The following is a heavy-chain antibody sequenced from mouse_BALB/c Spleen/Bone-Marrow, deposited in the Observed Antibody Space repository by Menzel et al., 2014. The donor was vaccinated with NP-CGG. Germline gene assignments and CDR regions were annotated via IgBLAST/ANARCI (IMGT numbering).Heavy chain of an antibody. J-gene: IGHJ3*01. CDR1: GFNIKDTY. V-gene: IGHV14-3*02. CDR2: IDPANGNT. Sequence: LVESGAELVKPGASVKLSCTASGFNIKDTYMHWVKQRPEQGLEWIGRIDPANGNTKYDPKSQGKATITADTSSNTAYLQLSSLTSEDTAVYYCARGYDEGFAYWGQGTLVTVSA. CDR3: ARGYDEGFAY. D-gene: IGHD2-14*01.